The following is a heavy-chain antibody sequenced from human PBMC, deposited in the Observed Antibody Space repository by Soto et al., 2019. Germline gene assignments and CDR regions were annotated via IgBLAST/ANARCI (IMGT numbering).Heavy chain of an antibody. CDR1: GFTFSSYS. Sequence: EVQLVESGGGLVKPGGSLRLSCAASGFTFSSYSMNWVRQAPGKGLEWVSSISSSSSYIYYADSVKGRFTISRDNAKKSLYLQMNSLRAEDTAVYYCARLTSYDSSGYYCSWGQGTLGTVSS. CDR3: ARLTSYDSSGYYCS. CDR2: ISSSSSYI. V-gene: IGHV3-21*01. D-gene: IGHD3-22*01. J-gene: IGHJ5*02.